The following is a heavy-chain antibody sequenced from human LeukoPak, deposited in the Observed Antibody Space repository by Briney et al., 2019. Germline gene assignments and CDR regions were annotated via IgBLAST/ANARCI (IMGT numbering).Heavy chain of an antibody. Sequence: GGSLRLSCAASGFIFNNYAMSWVRQAPGKGLEWVSSISGTGVTAYYADSVKGRFAISRDNTKNTLYLQMSSLRAEDTALYYCAKDQRFGDLDDYRGQGTLVTVSS. CDR3: AKDQRFGDLDDY. CDR1: GFIFNNYA. CDR2: ISGTGVTA. V-gene: IGHV3-23*01. J-gene: IGHJ4*02. D-gene: IGHD3-10*01.